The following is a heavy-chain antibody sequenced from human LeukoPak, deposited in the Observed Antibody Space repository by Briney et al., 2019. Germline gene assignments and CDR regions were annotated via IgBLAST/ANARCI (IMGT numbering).Heavy chain of an antibody. CDR2: IYYSGST. D-gene: IGHD3-10*01. V-gene: IGHV4-39*07. Sequence: PSETLSLTCTVSGGSISSSSYYWGWIRQPPGKGLEWIGSIYYSGSTYYNPSLKSRVTISVDTSKNQFSLKLSSVTAADTAVYYCARDLYGSGSYFGKFFMDVWGKGTTVTVSS. CDR3: ARDLYGSGSYFGKFFMDV. CDR1: GGSISSSSYY. J-gene: IGHJ6*04.